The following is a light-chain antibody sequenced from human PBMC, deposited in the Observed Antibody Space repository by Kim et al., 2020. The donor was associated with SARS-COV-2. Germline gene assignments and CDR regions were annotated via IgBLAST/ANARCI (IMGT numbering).Light chain of an antibody. J-gene: IGLJ2*01. CDR3: NSRGTTGNVV. CDR2: ANI. CDR1: TVRTYS. V-gene: IGLV3-19*01. Sequence: VALEQTVTITCQGETVRTYSVSWFQQKAGQAPILLMSANIIRPPGIPERFSGSISGARASLAITGALPGDEADYYCNSRGTTGNVVFGGGTKLTVL.